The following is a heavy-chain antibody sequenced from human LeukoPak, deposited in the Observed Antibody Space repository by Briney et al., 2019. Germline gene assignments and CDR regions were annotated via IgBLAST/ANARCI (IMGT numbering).Heavy chain of an antibody. J-gene: IGHJ6*02. D-gene: IGHD3-16*01. CDR1: GFTFSESL. Sequence: PGGSLRLSCAASGFTFSESLMSWVRQAPGEGLEWVANMNQDGSERDYVDSVKGRFTISRDNARKSLYLQMSSLRAEDTAVYYCATYTHWVAGDVWGQGPLSPSP. V-gene: IGHV3-7*01. CDR2: MNQDGSER. CDR3: ATYTHWVAGDV.